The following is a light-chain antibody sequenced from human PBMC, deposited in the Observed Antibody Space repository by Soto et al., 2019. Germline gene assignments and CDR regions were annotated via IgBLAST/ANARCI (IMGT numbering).Light chain of an antibody. J-gene: IGKJ1*01. CDR1: QSVISDY. Sequence: VLTQFPGTLSLSPGERATLSCRASQSVISDYLAWYQQKPGQAPRLLISGASSRATGIPDRFSGSGSGTDFTLIISSLQPDDFATYYCQHYNSYSEAFVQGTKVELK. CDR2: GAS. V-gene: IGKV3-20*01. CDR3: QHYNSYSEA.